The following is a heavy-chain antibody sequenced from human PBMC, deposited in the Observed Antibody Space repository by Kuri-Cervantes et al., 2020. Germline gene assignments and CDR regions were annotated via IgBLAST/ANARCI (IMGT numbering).Heavy chain of an antibody. V-gene: IGHV3-20*04. CDR2: INWNGVST. D-gene: IGHD3-10*01. Sequence: GESLKISCAVSGWTFDDYCMSWVRQAPGKGLEWVSGINWNGVSTGYADSVKGRFTISRDNSKNTLYLQMNSLRAEDTAVYYCSSGYCSGDAFDIWGQGTMVTVSS. J-gene: IGHJ3*02. CDR3: SSGYCSGDAFDI. CDR1: GWTFDDYC.